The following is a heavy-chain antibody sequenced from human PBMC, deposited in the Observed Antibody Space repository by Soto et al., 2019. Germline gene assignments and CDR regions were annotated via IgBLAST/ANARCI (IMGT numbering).Heavy chain of an antibody. CDR1: GGSISSYY. CDR3: VRQGFGPILGLVEV. V-gene: IGHV4-59*08. Sequence: QVQLQESGPGLVKPSETLSLSCTVSGGSISSYYWSWFRQSPGKRMEWIGNVHHSWGPSYNPPLQGRVAIALASSSSQFSLKLPLVTATLTGDYYCVRQGFGPILGLVEVCGQGPTVTVSS. D-gene: IGHD2-8*02. CDR2: VHHSWGP. J-gene: IGHJ6*02.